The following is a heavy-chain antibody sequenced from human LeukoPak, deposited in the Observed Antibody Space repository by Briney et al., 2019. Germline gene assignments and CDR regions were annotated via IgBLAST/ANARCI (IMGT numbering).Heavy chain of an antibody. J-gene: IGHJ5*02. CDR1: GGTFSSYA. D-gene: IGHD1-1*01. CDR3: ARGNWNGPNWFDP. Sequence: ASVKVSCKASGGTFSSYAISWVRQAPGQGLEWMGGIIPIFGTANYAQKFQGRVTITADESTSTVYMELSSLRSEDTAVYYCARGNWNGPNWFDPWGQGTLVTVSS. CDR2: IIPIFGTA. V-gene: IGHV1-69*01.